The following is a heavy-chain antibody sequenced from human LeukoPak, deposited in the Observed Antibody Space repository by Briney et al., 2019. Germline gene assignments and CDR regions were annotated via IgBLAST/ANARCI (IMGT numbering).Heavy chain of an antibody. CDR2: INQDGSAK. D-gene: IGHD3-22*01. CDR1: GFTFSSYW. CDR3: ARKTYYYDTSPAGWFDT. Sequence: GGSLRLSCAASGFTFSSYWMSWVRQAPGKGLEWVANINQDGSAKNYVDSVKGRFTISRDNSKNPLYLQMNNLRAEDTAIYYCARKTYYYDTSPAGWFDTWGQGTLGTVSS. J-gene: IGHJ5*02. V-gene: IGHV3-7*01.